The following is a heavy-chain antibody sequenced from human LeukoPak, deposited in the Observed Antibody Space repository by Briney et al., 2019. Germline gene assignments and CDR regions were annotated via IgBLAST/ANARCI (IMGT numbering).Heavy chain of an antibody. V-gene: IGHV1-2*02. CDR1: GYTFTGYY. J-gene: IGHJ4*02. CDR2: INPNSGGT. Sequence: GASVKVSCKASGYTFTGYYMHWVRQAPGQGLEWMGWINPNSGGTNYAQKFQGRVTMTRGTSISTAYMELSRLRSDDTAVYYCARQPDIVVVPAAIHFDYWGQGTLVTVSS. CDR3: ARQPDIVVVPAAIHFDY. D-gene: IGHD2-2*01.